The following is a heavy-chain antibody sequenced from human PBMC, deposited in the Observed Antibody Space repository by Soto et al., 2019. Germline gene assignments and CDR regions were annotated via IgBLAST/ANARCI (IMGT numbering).Heavy chain of an antibody. CDR1: DFTFRNYW. D-gene: IGHD3-16*01. Sequence: GGSLRLSCATSDFTFRNYWMNWVRQAPGKGLEWVANIKPDGSATNYVDSVKGRFTVSRDNVRNSVSLQMNSLRVEDTAVYFCFGGNGGPQWGQGTLVTVSS. V-gene: IGHV3-7*03. J-gene: IGHJ4*02. CDR3: FGGNGGPQ. CDR2: IKPDGSAT.